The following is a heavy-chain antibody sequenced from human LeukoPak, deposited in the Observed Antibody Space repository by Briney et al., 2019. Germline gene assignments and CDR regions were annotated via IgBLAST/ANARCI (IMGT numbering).Heavy chain of an antibody. J-gene: IGHJ4*02. CDR1: GLSFSSYG. Sequence: GGSLRLSCAGSGLSFSSYGMHWVRQAPGKGLEWMAFIRSDGSNKYYADSVKGRFTISRDNSKNTLYLQMNSLRAEDTAVYYCAKTTTVTRLIDYWGQGTLVTVSS. V-gene: IGHV3-30*02. D-gene: IGHD4-17*01. CDR2: IRSDGSNK. CDR3: AKTTTVTRLIDY.